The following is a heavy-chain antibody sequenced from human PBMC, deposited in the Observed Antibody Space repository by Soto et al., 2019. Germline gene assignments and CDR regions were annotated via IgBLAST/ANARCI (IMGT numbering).Heavy chain of an antibody. J-gene: IGHJ4*02. Sequence: SETLSLTCTVSGGSISSSSYYWGWIRQPPGKGLEWIGSIYYSGSTYYNPSLKSRVTISVDTSKNQFSLKLSSVTAADTAVYYCARWGDGTTFIPQYYFDYWGQGTLVTVSS. CDR1: GGSISSSSYY. V-gene: IGHV4-39*01. D-gene: IGHD1-7*01. CDR3: ARWGDGTTFIPQYYFDY. CDR2: IYYSGST.